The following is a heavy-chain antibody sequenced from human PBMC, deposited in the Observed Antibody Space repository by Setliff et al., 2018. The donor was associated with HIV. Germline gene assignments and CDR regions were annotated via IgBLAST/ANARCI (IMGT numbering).Heavy chain of an antibody. CDR3: ARDKDTGTSKKLFDY. CDR1: EFIFATYT. CDR2: ISSTGSDI. J-gene: IGHJ4*02. V-gene: IGHV3-21*06. Sequence: PGGSLRLSCTTSEFIFATYTMNWIRQAPGRGLEWVSSISSTGSDIYYADSVKGRFTVSRDNAKSSLYLQINTLRVEDTAVYYCARDKDTGTSKKLFDYWGQGTLVTVSS. D-gene: IGHD5-18*01.